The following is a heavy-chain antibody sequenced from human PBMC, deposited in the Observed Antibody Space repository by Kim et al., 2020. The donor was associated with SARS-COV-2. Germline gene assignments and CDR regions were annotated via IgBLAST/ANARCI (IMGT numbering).Heavy chain of an antibody. CDR3: MKGGWGWIWDH. D-gene: IGHD2-2*03. Sequence: GGSLRLSCTTSGFTFTGYAMSWVRQAPGKGLEWVSSIGGSDGTTYYVDSVKGRFTISRDNSKNTLYLQMSNLRADDTAVYYCMKGGWGWIWDHWGQGTLVTVSS. CDR2: IGGSDGTT. CDR1: GFTFTGYA. J-gene: IGHJ4*02. V-gene: IGHV3-23*01.